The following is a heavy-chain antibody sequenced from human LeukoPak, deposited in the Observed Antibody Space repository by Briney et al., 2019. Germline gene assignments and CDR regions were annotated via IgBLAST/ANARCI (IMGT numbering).Heavy chain of an antibody. Sequence: SETLSLTCTVSGGSISSYYWSWIRQPPGKGLEWIGYIYYSGSTNYNPSLKSRVTISVDTSKNQFSLKLSSVTAADTAVYYCARGRGGSSSWYSLAGDQSGYYYYMDVWGKGTTVTISS. D-gene: IGHD6-13*01. CDR3: ARGRGGSSSWYSLAGDQSGYYYYMDV. J-gene: IGHJ6*03. CDR2: IYYSGST. CDR1: GGSISSYY. V-gene: IGHV4-59*01.